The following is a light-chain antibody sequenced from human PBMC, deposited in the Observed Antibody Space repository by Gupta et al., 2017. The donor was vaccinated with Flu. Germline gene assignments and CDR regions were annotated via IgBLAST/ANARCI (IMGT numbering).Light chain of an antibody. CDR3: GSYRSSSTLEGL. J-gene: IGLJ3*02. CDR2: EVS. CDR1: SRDVGGYTD. V-gene: IGLV2-14*01. Sequence: QSARMQPATVLWHPGQSRPIPCTRTSRDVGGYTDVSRYQQHPSKAPKLMIFEVSNRPSGGTNPFSCSKSGNTSSLAISGLQAEDEADYYCGSYRSSSTLEGLFGGGTKLTVL.